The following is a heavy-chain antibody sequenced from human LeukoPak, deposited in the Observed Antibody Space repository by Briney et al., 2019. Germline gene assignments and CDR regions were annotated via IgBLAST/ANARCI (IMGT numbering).Heavy chain of an antibody. CDR1: GFTFDDYA. CDR3: AKDSVEWELLGAFDI. Sequence: PGRSLRLSCAASGFTFDDYAMHWVRQAPGKGLEWVSGISWNSGSIGYADSVKGRFTISRDNAKNSLYLQMNSLRAEDTALYYCAKDSVEWELLGAFDIWGQGTMVTVSS. CDR2: ISWNSGSI. J-gene: IGHJ3*02. D-gene: IGHD1-26*01. V-gene: IGHV3-9*01.